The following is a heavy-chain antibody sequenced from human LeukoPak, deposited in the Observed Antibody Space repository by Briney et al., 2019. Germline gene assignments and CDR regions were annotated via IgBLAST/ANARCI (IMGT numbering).Heavy chain of an antibody. CDR3: ARGSGGSCYSGGLCWFDP. D-gene: IGHD2-15*01. V-gene: IGHV3-30*04. CDR2: ISYDGSNK. J-gene: IGHJ5*02. Sequence: GGSLRLACAASGFTFSSYAMSWVRQAPGKGLEWVAVISYDGSNKYYAVSVNGRFTISRDSSKSTLYLQMNSLRPEDTAVYYCARGSGGSCYSGGLCWFDPWGQGTLVTVSS. CDR1: GFTFSSYA.